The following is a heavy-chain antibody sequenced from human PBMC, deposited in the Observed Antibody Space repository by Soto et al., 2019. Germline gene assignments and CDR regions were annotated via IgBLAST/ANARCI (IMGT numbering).Heavy chain of an antibody. J-gene: IGHJ6*02. CDR1: GFTFSSYA. CDR2: VSYDGSNK. Sequence: GGSLRLSCAASGFTFSSYAMHWVRQAPGKGLEWVAVVSYDGSNKYYADSVKGRFTISRDNSKNTLYLQMNSLRAEDTAVYYCASRPPRTYYYYYGMDVWGQGTTVTVSS. V-gene: IGHV3-30-3*01. D-gene: IGHD3-16*01. CDR3: ASRPPRTYYYYYGMDV.